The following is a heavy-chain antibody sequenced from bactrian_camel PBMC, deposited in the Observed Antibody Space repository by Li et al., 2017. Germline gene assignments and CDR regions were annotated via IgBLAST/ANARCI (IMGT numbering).Heavy chain of an antibody. J-gene: IGHJ4*01. CDR2: ISAGGGNR. Sequence: VQLVESGGGSVQAGGSLRLSCAASGHTYSRNYMAWFRQPPGKGLEWVSAISAGGGNRFYADSVKGRYTISRDNAKNTLYLQMNSLKSEDTALYYCASGSYYSDYVYAYWGQGTQVTVS. D-gene: IGHD4*01. CDR1: GHTYSRNY. V-gene: IGHV3S1*01. CDR3: ASGSYYSDYVYAY.